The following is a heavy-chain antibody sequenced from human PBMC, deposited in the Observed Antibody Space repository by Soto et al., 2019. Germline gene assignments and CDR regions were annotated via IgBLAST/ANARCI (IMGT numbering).Heavy chain of an antibody. D-gene: IGHD2-21*01. CDR1: AYSFTSYW. CDR3: ARGIVVVNVTNAFDI. V-gene: IGHV5-51*01. CDR2: IYPGDSDT. Sequence: GESLKISCKGSAYSFTSYWIGWVRQMPGKGLEWMGIIYPGDSDTRYSPSFQGQVTVSVDKSISTAYLQWTSLEASDTAMYYCARGIVVVNVTNAFDIWGQGTMVTVSS. J-gene: IGHJ3*02.